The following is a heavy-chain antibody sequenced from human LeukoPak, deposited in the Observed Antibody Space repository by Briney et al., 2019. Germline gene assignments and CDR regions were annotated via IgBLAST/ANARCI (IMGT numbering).Heavy chain of an antibody. Sequence: GASVKVSCKASGYTFKSFGTTWVRQAPGQGLEWMGWINANNGKTIYSQKVQGRVTLSTDTSTSTAYMELSRLRSDDTAVYYCARGYSYVSTFDYWGQGTLVTVSS. D-gene: IGHD5-18*01. CDR3: ARGYSYVSTFDY. CDR2: INANNGKT. V-gene: IGHV1-18*01. CDR1: GYTFKSFG. J-gene: IGHJ4*02.